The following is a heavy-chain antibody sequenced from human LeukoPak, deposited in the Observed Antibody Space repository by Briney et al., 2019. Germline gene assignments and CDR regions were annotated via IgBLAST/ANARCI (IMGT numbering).Heavy chain of an antibody. CDR3: ARRTTVTTNYYYGMDV. CDR1: GGSISSGGYC. J-gene: IGHJ6*02. Sequence: SETLSLTCAVSGGSISSGGYCWSWVRQPPGRGLEWIVYIYPSGSTYYHPSLKSRVTISVDRSNNQFSLKLSSVTAADTAVYYCARRTTVTTNYYYGMDVWGQGTTVTVSS. CDR2: IYPSGST. V-gene: IGHV4-30-2*01. D-gene: IGHD4-11*01.